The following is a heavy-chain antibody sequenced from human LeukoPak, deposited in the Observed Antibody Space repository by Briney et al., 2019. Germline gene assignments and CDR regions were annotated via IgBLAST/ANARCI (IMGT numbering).Heavy chain of an antibody. CDR2: ISYDGSNK. D-gene: IGHD3-10*02. CDR1: GFTFSSYG. Sequence: PGRSLRLSCAASGFTFSSYGMHWVRQAPGKGLEWVAVISYDGSNKYYADPVKGRFTISRDNSKNTLYLQMNSLRAEDTAVYYCAELGITMIGGVWGKGTTVTISS. J-gene: IGHJ6*04. V-gene: IGHV3-30*18. CDR3: AELGITMIGGV.